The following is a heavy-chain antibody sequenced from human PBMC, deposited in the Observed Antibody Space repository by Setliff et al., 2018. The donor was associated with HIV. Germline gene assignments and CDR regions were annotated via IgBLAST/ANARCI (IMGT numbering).Heavy chain of an antibody. CDR1: GGSIRSSNYY. CDR3: ARGRGWYGY. Sequence: PSETLSLTCTVSGGSIRSSNYYWAWIRQAPGKGLEWIGCIDASANTYYIPSLKSRVTISVDTSKNQFSLKLSSVSAADTAVYYCARGRGWYGYWGQRTVVTVSS. V-gene: IGHV4-39*01. D-gene: IGHD6-19*01. CDR2: IDASANT. J-gene: IGHJ4*02.